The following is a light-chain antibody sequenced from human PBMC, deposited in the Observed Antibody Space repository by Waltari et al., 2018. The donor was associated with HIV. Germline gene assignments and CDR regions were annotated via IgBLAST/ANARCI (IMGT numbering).Light chain of an antibody. V-gene: IGKV3D-15*01. J-gene: IGKJ1*01. CDR2: DAS. CDR1: QSVTFK. Sequence: VLTQSPATLSVSPGERATLSCRVSQSVTFKLAWYQQKPGQAPMLLIYDASTRATGVPDRFSGSGSGTEFTLTISSLQSEDLAVYYCQHYDNWLWTFGQGTKVEIK. CDR3: QHYDNWLWT.